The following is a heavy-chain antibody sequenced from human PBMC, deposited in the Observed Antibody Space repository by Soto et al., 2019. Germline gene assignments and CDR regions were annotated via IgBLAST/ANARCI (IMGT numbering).Heavy chain of an antibody. CDR3: AGQVGITVPGAGDWYHYYGMDV. CDR1: GGSVSGHY. J-gene: IGHJ6*02. CDR2: INHSGNT. Sequence: SETLSLTCGVNGGSVSGHYWSWIRQPPGKGLEWVGEINHSGNTNYNPSLKGRVTISVDTSKNQFSLKLSSVTAADTAVYFCAGQVGITVPGAGDWYHYYGMDVWGQGSTVTVSS. D-gene: IGHD2-21*01. V-gene: IGHV4-34*01.